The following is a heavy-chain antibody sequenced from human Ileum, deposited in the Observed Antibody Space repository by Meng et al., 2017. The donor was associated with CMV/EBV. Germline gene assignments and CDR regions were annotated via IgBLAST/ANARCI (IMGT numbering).Heavy chain of an antibody. J-gene: IGHJ4*02. V-gene: IGHV3-11*04. D-gene: IGHD5-24*01. CDR3: ASWGDGYNFDY. CDR2: ISNSGTTT. Sequence: GESLKISCAASGFTFSDYYMSWIRQAPGKGLERVLSISNSGTTTYYADSVKGRFTISRDNAKKLLYLQMNSLRVEDTAVYYCASWGDGYNFDYWGQGTLVTVSS. CDR1: GFTFSDYY.